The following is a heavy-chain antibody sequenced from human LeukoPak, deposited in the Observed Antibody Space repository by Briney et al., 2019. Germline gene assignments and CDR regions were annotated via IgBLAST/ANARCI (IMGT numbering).Heavy chain of an antibody. CDR3: AAYCSGGSCHGVFDY. Sequence: SVNVSSTSSVGTFSIYAISWVPQAPGQGREWMGGIIPIFGTANYAQKFQGRVTIPADESTSTAYMELSSLRSEDTAVYYCAAYCSGGSCHGVFDYWGQGTLVTVSS. J-gene: IGHJ4*02. D-gene: IGHD2-15*01. CDR2: IIPIFGTA. CDR1: VGTFSIYA. V-gene: IGHV1-69*01.